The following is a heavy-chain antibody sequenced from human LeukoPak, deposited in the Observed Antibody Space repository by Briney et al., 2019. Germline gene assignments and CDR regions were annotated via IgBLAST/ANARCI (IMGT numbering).Heavy chain of an antibody. J-gene: IGHJ6*03. Sequence: GGSLRLSCAASGFTFSGYWMHWVRHAPGKGLVWVSRINSDGSSTSYADSVKGRFTISRDNAKNTLYLQMNSLRAEDTAVYYCARGGTSIAARPDYYYMDVWGKGTTVTVSS. D-gene: IGHD6-6*01. CDR2: INSDGSST. CDR3: ARGGTSIAARPDYYYMDV. V-gene: IGHV3-74*01. CDR1: GFTFSGYW.